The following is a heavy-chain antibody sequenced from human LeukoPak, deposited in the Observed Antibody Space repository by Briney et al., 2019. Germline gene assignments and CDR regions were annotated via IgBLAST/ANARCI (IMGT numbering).Heavy chain of an antibody. CDR2: ISGAGGST. CDR3: AKEASIAALRMNWFDP. D-gene: IGHD6-6*01. J-gene: IGHJ5*02. CDR1: GFTFSSYA. V-gene: IGHV3-23*01. Sequence: GGSLRLSCAASGFTFSSYAMSWVRQAPAKGREWVSAISGAGGSTYYADSVKGRFTISRDNSNNTLYLQMNSLRADDTAVYYCAKEASIAALRMNWFDPWGQGTLVTVSS.